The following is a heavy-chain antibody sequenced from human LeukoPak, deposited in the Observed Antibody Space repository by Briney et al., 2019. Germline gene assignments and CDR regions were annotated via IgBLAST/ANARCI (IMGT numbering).Heavy chain of an antibody. CDR1: GGTFSSYA. Sequence: ASVKVSCKASGGTFSSYAISWVRQAPGQGLEWMGGIIPIFGTANYAQKFQGRVTITTDESTSTAYMELRSLRSDDTAVYYCASGDLYGGNSVNGYWGQGTLVTVSS. V-gene: IGHV1-69*05. D-gene: IGHD4-23*01. CDR2: IIPIFGTA. J-gene: IGHJ4*02. CDR3: ASGDLYGGNSVNGY.